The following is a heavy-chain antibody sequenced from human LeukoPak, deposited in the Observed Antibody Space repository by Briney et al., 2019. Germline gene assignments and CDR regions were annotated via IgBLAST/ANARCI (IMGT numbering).Heavy chain of an antibody. CDR2: ISDSGDYT. V-gene: IGHV3-23*01. CDR1: GFTFSSYA. D-gene: IGHD2-8*01. J-gene: IGHJ4*02. Sequence: AGGSLRLSCAASGFTFSSYAMSWVRQAPGKGLEWVSAISDSGDYTYYADSVKGRFTISRDNSKNTLYLQMNSLRAEDTAAYYCAKDTSIGKYCTNGVCSPFDYWGQGTLVTVS. CDR3: AKDTSIGKYCTNGVCSPFDY.